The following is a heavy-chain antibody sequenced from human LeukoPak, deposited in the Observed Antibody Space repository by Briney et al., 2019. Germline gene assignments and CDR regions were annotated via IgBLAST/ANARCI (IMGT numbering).Heavy chain of an antibody. J-gene: IGHJ4*02. D-gene: IGHD1-1*01. Sequence: QSGGSLRLSCAASGFTFSGYDMHWVRQATGKGLEWVSSIGTAGDTYYTGSVKGRFTISRENAKNSLYLQMNSLRAGDTAVYYCARVAKERVGGVYYFDYWGQGTLVTVSS. CDR3: ARVAKERVGGVYYFDY. CDR2: IGTAGDT. CDR1: GFTFSGYD. V-gene: IGHV3-13*01.